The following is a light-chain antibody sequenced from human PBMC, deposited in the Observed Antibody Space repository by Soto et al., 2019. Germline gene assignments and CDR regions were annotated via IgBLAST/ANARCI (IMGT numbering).Light chain of an antibody. V-gene: IGKV3-15*01. CDR2: GAS. Sequence: EIVMTQSPVTLSVSPRERATLSCRASQSVSSKLAWYQQKPGQAPRLLIYGASTRATGIPARFSGSGSATEFTIRISSLQSEDFAVYYCQQYNNWPQTFGQGTKLEIK. CDR1: QSVSSK. J-gene: IGKJ2*01. CDR3: QQYNNWPQT.